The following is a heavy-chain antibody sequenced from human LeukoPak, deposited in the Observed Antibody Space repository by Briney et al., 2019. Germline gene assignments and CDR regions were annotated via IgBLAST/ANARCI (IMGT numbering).Heavy chain of an antibody. Sequence: GASLRLSCAASGFTFSSYAMHWVRQAPGKGLEWVAVISYDGSNKYYADSVKGRFTISRDNSKNTLYLQMNSLRAEDTAVYYCARGGSYMDYYYGMDVWGQGTTVTVSS. V-gene: IGHV3-30-3*01. CDR3: ARGGSYMDYYYGMDV. CDR2: ISYDGSNK. J-gene: IGHJ6*02. CDR1: GFTFSSYA. D-gene: IGHD1-26*01.